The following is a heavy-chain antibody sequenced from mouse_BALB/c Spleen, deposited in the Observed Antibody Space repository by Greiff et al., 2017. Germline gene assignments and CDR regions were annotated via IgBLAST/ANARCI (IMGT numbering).Heavy chain of an antibody. V-gene: IGHV1S81*02. CDR2: INPSNGGT. J-gene: IGHJ4*01. CDR1: GYTFTSYY. Sequence: VQLLESGAELVKPGASVKLSCKASGYTFTSYYMYWVKQRPGQGLEWIGGINPSNGGTNFNEKFKSKATLTVDKSSSTAYMQLSSLTSEDSAVYYCTRSRFTTATGAMDYWGQGTSVTVSS. CDR3: TRSRFTTATGAMDY. D-gene: IGHD1-2*01.